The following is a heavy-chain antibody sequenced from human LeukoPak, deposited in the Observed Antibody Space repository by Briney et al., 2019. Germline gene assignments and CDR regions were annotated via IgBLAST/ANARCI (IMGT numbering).Heavy chain of an antibody. J-gene: IGHJ4*02. CDR1: GYTFTSYY. CDR2: INPSGGST. V-gene: IGHV1-46*01. Sequence: ASVKVSCKASGYTFTSYYMHWVRQAPGQGLEWMGIINPSGGSTSYAQKFQGRVTMTRDMPTSTVYMELSSLRSEDTAVYYCARDDYGDYGLLGYWGQGTPVTVSS. CDR3: ARDDYGDYGLLGY. D-gene: IGHD4-17*01.